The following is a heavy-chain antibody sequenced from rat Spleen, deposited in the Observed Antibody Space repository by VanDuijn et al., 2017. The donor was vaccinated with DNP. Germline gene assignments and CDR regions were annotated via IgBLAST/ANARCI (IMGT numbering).Heavy chain of an antibody. CDR1: GIIFSKYG. V-gene: IGHV5-29*01. J-gene: IGHJ4*01. D-gene: IGHD1-10*01. CDR2: ISYNGGTP. Sequence: EVQLVESGGGLVQPGRTLKLSCAASGIIFSKYGMAWVRQAPTKGLEWVASISYNGGTPYYRDSVKGRFTISRDNAQSTLYLQMDSLRSEDTATYYCTRHRTTSPYYYAMDAWGQGASVTVSS. CDR3: TRHRTTSPYYYAMDA.